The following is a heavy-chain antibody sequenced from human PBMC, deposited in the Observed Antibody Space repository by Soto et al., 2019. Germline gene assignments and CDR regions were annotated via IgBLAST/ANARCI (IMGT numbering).Heavy chain of an antibody. CDR2: ISSSGSTI. CDR1: GFTFSDYY. J-gene: IGHJ4*02. CDR3: AKEFYADAGPHY. Sequence: PGGSLRLSCAASGFTFSDYYMSWIRQAPGKGLEWVSYISSSGSTIYYADSVKGRFTISRDNAKNSLYLQMNSLRAEDTAVYFCAKEFYADAGPHYWGQGTLVTVSS. V-gene: IGHV3-11*01. D-gene: IGHD2-2*01.